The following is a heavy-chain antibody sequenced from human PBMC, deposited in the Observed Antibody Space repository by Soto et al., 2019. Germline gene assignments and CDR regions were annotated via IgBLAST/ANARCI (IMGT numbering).Heavy chain of an antibody. V-gene: IGHV4-34*01. CDR2: INYSGST. CDR1: GESFSNHY. D-gene: IGHD3-22*01. J-gene: IGHJ6*02. Sequence: SETLSLTCAVYGESFSNHYWTWIRQSPGKGLEWVGEINYSGSTRYNWSLGSRVTISVDTSKNQFSLMVTSVTAEDTAVYYCARGVVYRDVGLAYGMDVWGQGTTVTVS. CDR3: ARGVVYRDVGLAYGMDV.